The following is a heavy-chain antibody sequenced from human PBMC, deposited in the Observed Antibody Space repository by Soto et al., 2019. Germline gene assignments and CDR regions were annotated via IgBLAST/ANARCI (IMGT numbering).Heavy chain of an antibody. CDR3: AHSTVWGSYRSAPFDY. V-gene: IGHV2-5*02. J-gene: IGHJ4*02. CDR1: GFSLSTSGVG. Sequence: QITLKESGPTLVKPTQTLTLTCTFSGFSLSTSGVGVGWIRQPPGKALEWLALIYWDDDKRYSPSLKSRLTITKDTSKNQVVLTMTNMDPVDTATYYCAHSTVWGSYRSAPFDYWGQGTLFTVSS. CDR2: IYWDDDK. D-gene: IGHD3-16*02.